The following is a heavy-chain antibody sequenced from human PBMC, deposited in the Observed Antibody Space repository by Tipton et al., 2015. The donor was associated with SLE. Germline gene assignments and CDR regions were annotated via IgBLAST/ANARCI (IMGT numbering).Heavy chain of an antibody. Sequence: GSLRLSCAASGFTFSSYWMSWVRQAPGKGLEWVANIKQDGSEKYYVDSVKGRFTISRDNAKNSLYLQMNSLRAEDTAVYYCARDRTSDTAMAPNFDYWGQGTLVTVSS. J-gene: IGHJ4*02. CDR3: ARDRTSDTAMAPNFDY. CDR1: GFTFSSYW. CDR2: IKQDGSEK. V-gene: IGHV3-7*01. D-gene: IGHD5-18*01.